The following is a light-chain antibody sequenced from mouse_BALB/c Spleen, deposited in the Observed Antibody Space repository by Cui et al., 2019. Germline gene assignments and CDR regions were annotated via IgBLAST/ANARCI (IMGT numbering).Light chain of an antibody. V-gene: IGKV4-68*01. CDR3: QQWSSNPRT. Sequence: HIFLTPSPALMSVSPGEKVTMTCSASSSVSYMYWYQQKPRSSPKPWIYLTSNLASGVPARFSGSGSGTSYSLTISSMEAEDAATYYCQQWSSNPRTFGGGTKLEIK. CDR2: LTS. J-gene: IGKJ1*01. CDR1: SSVSY.